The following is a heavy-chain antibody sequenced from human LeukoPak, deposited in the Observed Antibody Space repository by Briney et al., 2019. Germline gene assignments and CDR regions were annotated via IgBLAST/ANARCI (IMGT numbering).Heavy chain of an antibody. J-gene: IGHJ4*02. CDR1: GYTFITYD. V-gene: IGHV1-8*01. Sequence: ASVKVSCKASGYTFITYDINWVRQATGQGLEWMGWMNPNSGNTGYAQKFQGRVTMTRNTSMSTAYMELNSLRSEDTAVYYCARANYYGSGKKDLDYWGQGTLVTVSS. CDR2: MNPNSGNT. CDR3: ARANYYGSGKKDLDY. D-gene: IGHD3-10*01.